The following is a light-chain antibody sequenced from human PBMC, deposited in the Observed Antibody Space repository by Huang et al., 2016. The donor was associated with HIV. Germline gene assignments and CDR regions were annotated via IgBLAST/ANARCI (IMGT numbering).Light chain of an antibody. CDR3: QQYNNWPPWT. CDR2: GAS. CDR1: QSVRSN. Sequence: EIVMTQSPATLSVSPGERATLSCRARQSVRSNLAWYQQKPGQAPRRLIYGASTRATSIPARFSGSWSGTEFTLTISSLQSEDFAVYYCQQYNNWPPWTFGQGTKVEIK. J-gene: IGKJ1*01. V-gene: IGKV3-15*01.